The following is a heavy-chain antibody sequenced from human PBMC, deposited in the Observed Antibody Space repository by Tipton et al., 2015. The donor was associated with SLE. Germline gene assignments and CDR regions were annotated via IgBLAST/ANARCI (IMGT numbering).Heavy chain of an antibody. J-gene: IGHJ4*02. CDR3: AKDSNYDILTGYYTGRYDY. CDR2: IPYDGSNK. D-gene: IGHD3-9*01. V-gene: IGHV3-30*02. CDR1: GLVFGDFW. Sequence: SLRLSCAVSGLVFGDFWMSWVRQAPGRGLEWVAFIPYDGSNKYYADSVKGRFTISRDTSKNTLYLQMNSLRAEDTAVYYCAKDSNYDILTGYYTGRYDYWGQGTLVTVSS.